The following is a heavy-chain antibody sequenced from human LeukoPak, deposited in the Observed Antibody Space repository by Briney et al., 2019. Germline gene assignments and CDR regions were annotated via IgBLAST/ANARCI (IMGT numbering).Heavy chain of an antibody. CDR2: IKQDGSEK. V-gene: IGHV3-7*01. J-gene: IGHJ6*03. CDR1: GFTFSNDW. D-gene: IGHD3-3*01. Sequence: PGGSLRLSCAASGFTFSNDWMTWVRQAPGKGLEWVADIKQDGSEKLYVNSVSGRFTISRDNAKMSLFLKMNSLRAEDTAVYYCARDNGVVHGVYYMDVWGKGTTVTVS. CDR3: ARDNGVVHGVYYMDV.